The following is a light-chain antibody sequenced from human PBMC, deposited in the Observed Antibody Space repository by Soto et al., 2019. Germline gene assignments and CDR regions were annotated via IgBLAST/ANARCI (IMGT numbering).Light chain of an antibody. CDR3: QQYGSSPWT. Sequence: EIVLTQSPGTLSLSPGERATLSCRASQSVSSSFLAWYQQKPGQAPRLLIYGASSRATGIPDRFSGRGSGTDFTLTISRLEPEDFAVYYGQQYGSSPWTFGQGTKVESK. CDR2: GAS. V-gene: IGKV3-20*01. J-gene: IGKJ1*01. CDR1: QSVSSSF.